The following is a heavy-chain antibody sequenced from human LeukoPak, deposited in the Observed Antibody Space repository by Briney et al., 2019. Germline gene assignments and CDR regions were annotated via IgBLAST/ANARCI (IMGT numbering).Heavy chain of an antibody. V-gene: IGHV3-30*02. CDR1: GFTFSSYG. Sequence: PGGSLRLSCAAPGFTFSSYGMHWVRQAPGKGLEWVAFIRYDGSNKYYADSVKGRFTLSRDNSKNTLYLQMNSLRAEDTAVYYCASRITADMDVWGKGTTVTVSS. CDR2: IRYDGSNK. CDR3: ASRITADMDV. D-gene: IGHD3-3*01. J-gene: IGHJ6*03.